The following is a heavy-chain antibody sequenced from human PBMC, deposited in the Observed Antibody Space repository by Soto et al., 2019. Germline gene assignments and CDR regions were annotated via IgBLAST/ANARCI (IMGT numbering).Heavy chain of an antibody. CDR1: GFLFPNAW. V-gene: IGHV3-15*01. J-gene: IGHJ4*02. CDR3: ATMGLYCSGGSCYSDN. D-gene: IGHD2-15*01. CDR2: IKNKGDGGTA. Sequence: EVQLVESGGGLVKPGGSLRLSCAGSGFLFPNAWMSWFRQAPGKGLVCVGHIKNKGDGGTADHAAAVKGRFVISRDDSERMVFLQMNSLKVEDTAVYYCATMGLYCSGGSCYSDNWGQGALVTVSS.